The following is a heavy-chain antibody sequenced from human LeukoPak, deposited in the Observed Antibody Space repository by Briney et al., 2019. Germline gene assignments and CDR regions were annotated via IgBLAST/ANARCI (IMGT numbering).Heavy chain of an antibody. Sequence: ASVKVSCKASGYTFTGYYMHWVRQAPGQGLEWMGWINPNSGGTNYAQKFQGRVTMTRDTSISTAYMELSRLRPDDTAVYYCARAIIVVVPAAISWFDPWGQGTLVTVSS. CDR1: GYTFTGYY. CDR3: ARAIIVVVPAAISWFDP. D-gene: IGHD2-2*01. CDR2: INPNSGGT. J-gene: IGHJ5*02. V-gene: IGHV1-2*02.